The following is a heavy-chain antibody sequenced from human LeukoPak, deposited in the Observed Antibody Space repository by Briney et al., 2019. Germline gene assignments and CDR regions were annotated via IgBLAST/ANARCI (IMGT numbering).Heavy chain of an antibody. J-gene: IGHJ1*01. V-gene: IGHV4-39*01. CDR3: VQNIPGTVEH. D-gene: IGHD1-7*01. CDR1: GGSINSRSYY. CDR2: IYSSGAT. Sequence: SGTLSLTCTVSGGSINSRSYYWGWIRQPPGKGLECVGNIYSSGATYYNPSLKSRLTISLDTSKSQFSLRLSSVTAADTAVYYCVQNIPGTVEHWGQGALVTVSS.